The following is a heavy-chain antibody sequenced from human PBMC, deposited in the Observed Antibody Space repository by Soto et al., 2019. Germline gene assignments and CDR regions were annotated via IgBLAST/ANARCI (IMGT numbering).Heavy chain of an antibody. CDR3: ARRSKWLQLRYFDY. Sequence: PSETLSLTCSLSGGSFTDHYWSWIRQPPGKGLGWIGEVRHGISTNYNPSLKSRVTMSVDMSKSQFSLSLNSVTAADTAVYYCARRSKWLQLRYFDYWGLGTLVTVS. D-gene: IGHD4-4*01. CDR1: GGSFTDHY. V-gene: IGHV4-34*01. CDR2: VRHGIST. J-gene: IGHJ4*02.